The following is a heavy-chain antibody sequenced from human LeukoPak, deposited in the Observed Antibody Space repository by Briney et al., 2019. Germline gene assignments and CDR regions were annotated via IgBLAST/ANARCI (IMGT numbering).Heavy chain of an antibody. D-gene: IGHD3-22*01. J-gene: IGHJ6*03. V-gene: IGHV4-30-4*01. Sequence: SETLSLTCTVSGGSISSGDYCWSWIRQPPGKGLEWIGYIYYSGSTSYNPSLKSRLTISIDTSKNQFSLKLSSVTAADTAVYYCARSMWGTRYYYDSSGDYYYMDVWGKGTTVTVSS. CDR2: IYYSGST. CDR3: ARSMWGTRYYYDSSGDYYYMDV. CDR1: GGSISSGDYC.